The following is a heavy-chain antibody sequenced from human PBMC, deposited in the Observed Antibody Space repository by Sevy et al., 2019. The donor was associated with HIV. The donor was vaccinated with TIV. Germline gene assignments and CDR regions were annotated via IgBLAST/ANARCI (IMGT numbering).Heavy chain of an antibody. D-gene: IGHD5-18*01. V-gene: IGHV1-46*01. CDR2: INPSGGLT. CDR3: ATARYRYGYNYFDF. Sequence: ASVKVSCKASGDTLTSYYIHWVRQAPGQGLEWMGMINPSGGLTSYAQKFQGRVTMTRDTSTTTVYMELTSLRSEDTAVYYCATARYRYGYNYFDFWGQGTLVTVSS. J-gene: IGHJ4*02. CDR1: GDTLTSYY.